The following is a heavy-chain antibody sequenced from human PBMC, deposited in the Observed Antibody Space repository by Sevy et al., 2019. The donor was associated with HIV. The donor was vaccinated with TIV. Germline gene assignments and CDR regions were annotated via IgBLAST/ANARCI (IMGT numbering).Heavy chain of an antibody. V-gene: IGHV1-8*02. CDR2: RNPNSGQT. D-gene: IGHD3-22*01. J-gene: IGHJ5*02. Sequence: ASVKVSCKASEYTFAGYDRGGGRQAAGQGLEGMGWRNPNSGQTAYEQKFQGRVIMTRNTSISTAYMELSSLTFEDTAAYFCARWRGSSGYHHWGQGTLVTVSS. CDR1: EYTFAGYD. CDR3: ARWRGSSGYHH.